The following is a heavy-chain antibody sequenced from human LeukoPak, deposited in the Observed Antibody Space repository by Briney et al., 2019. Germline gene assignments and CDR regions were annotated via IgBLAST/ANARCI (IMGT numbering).Heavy chain of an antibody. D-gene: IGHD2-2*01. CDR3: ARGGGYCSSISCSGFDY. J-gene: IGHJ4*02. CDR1: GGSISSGDYY. CDR2: IYYSGST. V-gene: IGHV4-30-4*08. Sequence: SETLPLTCTVSGGSISSGDYYWSWIRQPPGKGLEWIGYIYYSGSTYYNPSLKSRVTISVDTSKNQFSLKLSSVTAADTAVYYCARGGGYCSSISCSGFDYWGQGTLVTVSS.